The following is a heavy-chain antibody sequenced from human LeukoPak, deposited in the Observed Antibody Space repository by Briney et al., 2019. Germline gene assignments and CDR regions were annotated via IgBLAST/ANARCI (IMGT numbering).Heavy chain of an antibody. V-gene: IGHV3-23*01. Sequence: GGSLRLSCAASGFPFSSYAMIGVRQAPGKGLEWVSAISGSGGSTYYADSVKGRYTISRDNSKNTLYMQMNSLRAEDTAVYYCANEYCSSTSCYLKDRTYYFDYWGQGTLVTVSS. CDR1: GFPFSSYA. CDR2: ISGSGGST. CDR3: ANEYCSSTSCYLKDRTYYFDY. J-gene: IGHJ4*02. D-gene: IGHD2-2*01.